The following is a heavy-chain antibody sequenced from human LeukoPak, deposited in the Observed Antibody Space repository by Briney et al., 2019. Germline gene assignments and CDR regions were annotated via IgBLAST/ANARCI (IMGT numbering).Heavy chain of an antibody. D-gene: IGHD6-13*01. CDR1: GFIFSGYW. J-gene: IGHJ4*02. CDR3: ARGTAAAGLDY. Sequence: GGSLRLSCAASGFIFSGYWMTWVRQAPGKGLEWVASIKHDGSEAYYVDSVKGRFTISRDNAKNTLYLQMNSLRAEDTAVYYCARGTAAAGLDYWGQGTLITVSS. V-gene: IGHV3-7*01. CDR2: IKHDGSEA.